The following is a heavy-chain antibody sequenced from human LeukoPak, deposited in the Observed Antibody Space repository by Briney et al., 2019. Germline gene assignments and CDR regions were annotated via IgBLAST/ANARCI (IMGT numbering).Heavy chain of an antibody. CDR3: ARVETAMMRV. V-gene: IGHV4-38-2*02. J-gene: IGHJ4*02. CDR2: VSHSAST. Sequence: SETLSLTCSVSGFSLSGGHFWGWIRQSPGKGLEWIGSVSHSASTYYNPSLKSRVTMSVDTSKNQFSLKLKSVTAADTAVYYCARVETAMMRVWGQGILVTVSA. D-gene: IGHD5-18*01. CDR1: GFSLSGGHF.